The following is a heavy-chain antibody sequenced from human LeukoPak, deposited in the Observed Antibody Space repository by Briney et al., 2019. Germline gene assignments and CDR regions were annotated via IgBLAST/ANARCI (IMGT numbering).Heavy chain of an antibody. V-gene: IGHV4-59*12. CDR3: ARASPESPSAFDI. Sequence: SETLSLTCTVSGASITSYYWSWIRQPPGKGLEWIGYIYYSGSTNYNPSLKSRVTISVDTSKNQFSLKLSSVTAADTAVYYCARASPESPSAFDIWGQGTMVTVSS. J-gene: IGHJ3*02. CDR2: IYYSGST. CDR1: GASITSYY. D-gene: IGHD1-14*01.